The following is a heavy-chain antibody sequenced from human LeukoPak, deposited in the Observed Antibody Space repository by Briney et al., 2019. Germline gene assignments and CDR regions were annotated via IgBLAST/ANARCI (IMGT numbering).Heavy chain of an antibody. CDR2: INPNSGGT. CDR1: GYTFTGYY. V-gene: IGHV1-2*02. Sequence: ASVKVSCKASGYTFTGYYMHWVRQAPGQGLEWMGWINPNSGGTNYAQKFEGRVTMTRDTSISTAYMELRRLRSDDTAVYYCARDLGGQAGTVDYWGQGTLVTVSS. J-gene: IGHJ4*02. CDR3: ARDLGGQAGTVDY. D-gene: IGHD6-13*01.